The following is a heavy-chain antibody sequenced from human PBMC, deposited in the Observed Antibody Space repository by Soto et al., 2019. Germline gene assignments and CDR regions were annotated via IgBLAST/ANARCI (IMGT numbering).Heavy chain of an antibody. V-gene: IGHV1-18*01. J-gene: IGHJ4*02. CDR1: GYTFTSYG. D-gene: IGHD2-15*01. CDR2: ISAYNGNT. CDR3: ARDTPQWCSGGSCYPYYFDY. Sequence: QVQLVQSGAEVKKPGASVKVSCKASGYTFTSYGISWVRQAPGQGLEWMGWISAYNGNTNYAQKLQGRVTMTTDTSTSTAYMELRSLRSDDTAVYYCARDTPQWCSGGSCYPYYFDYWGQGTLVTVSS.